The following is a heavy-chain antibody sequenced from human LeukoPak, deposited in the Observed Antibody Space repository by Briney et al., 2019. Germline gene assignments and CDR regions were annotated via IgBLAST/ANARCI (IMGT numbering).Heavy chain of an antibody. D-gene: IGHD6-13*01. Sequence: GGSLRLSCAASGFTFSSYAMNWVRQAPGQGLDWVSVIYSDDSTYYADSVKGRFTISRDNSKNTLNLQMNSLRAEDTAVYYCASRPRDAAALDYWGQGTLVTVSS. CDR1: GFTFSSYA. CDR3: ASRPRDAAALDY. J-gene: IGHJ4*02. CDR2: IYSDDST. V-gene: IGHV3-53*01.